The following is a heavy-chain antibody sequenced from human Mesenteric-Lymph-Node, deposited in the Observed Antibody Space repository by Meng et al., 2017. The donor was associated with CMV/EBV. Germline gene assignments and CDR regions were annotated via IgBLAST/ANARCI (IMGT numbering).Heavy chain of an antibody. CDR1: GFTFSSYA. V-gene: IGHV3-23*03. CDR2: IYSDDSST. Sequence: GGSLRLSCAASGFTFSSYAMSWVRQAPGKGLEWVSVIYSDDSSTYYADSVKGRFTISRDNSKNTLYLQMNSLRVEDTAVYYCARGLNGMDVWGQGTTVTVSS. CDR3: ARGLNGMDV. J-gene: IGHJ6*02.